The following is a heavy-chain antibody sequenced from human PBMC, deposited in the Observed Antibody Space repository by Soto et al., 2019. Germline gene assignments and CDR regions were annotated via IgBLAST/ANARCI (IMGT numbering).Heavy chain of an antibody. CDR1: GFTFSSYA. CDR2: ISYDGSNK. D-gene: IGHD6-13*01. CDR3: AREPAAGSYYGMDV. V-gene: IGHV3-30-3*01. Sequence: GGSLRLSCAASGFTFSSYAMHWVRQAPGKGLEWVAVISYDGSNKYYADSVKGRFTISRDNSKNTLYLQMNSLRAEDTAVYYCAREPAAGSYYGMDVWGQGTTVTVSS. J-gene: IGHJ6*02.